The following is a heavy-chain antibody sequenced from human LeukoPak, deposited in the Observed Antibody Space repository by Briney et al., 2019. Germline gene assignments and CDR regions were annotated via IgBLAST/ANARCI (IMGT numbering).Heavy chain of an antibody. V-gene: IGHV3-21*01. CDR2: ISSSSSYI. J-gene: IGHJ4*02. CDR3: ARAGRYIDYGDS. Sequence: SGGSLRLSCAASGFTFSSYSMNWVRQAPGKGLEWVSSISSSSSYIYYADSVKGRFTISRDNAKNSLYLQMNSLRAEDTAVYYCARAGRYIDYGDSWGQGTLVTVSS. D-gene: IGHD1-14*01. CDR1: GFTFSSYS.